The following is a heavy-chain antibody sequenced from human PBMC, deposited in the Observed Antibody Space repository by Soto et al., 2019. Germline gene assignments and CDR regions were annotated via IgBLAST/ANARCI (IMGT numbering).Heavy chain of an antibody. V-gene: IGHV1-69*13. J-gene: IGHJ6*02. CDR3: ARVGLMVYAIPNYYYYYGMDV. CDR1: GGTFSSYA. D-gene: IGHD2-8*01. CDR2: IIPIFGTA. Sequence: GASVKVSCKASGGTFSSYAISWVRQAPGQGLEWMGGIIPIFGTANYAQKFQGRVTITADESTSTAYMELSSLRSEDTAVYYCARVGLMVYAIPNYYYYYGMDVWGQGTTVTVSS.